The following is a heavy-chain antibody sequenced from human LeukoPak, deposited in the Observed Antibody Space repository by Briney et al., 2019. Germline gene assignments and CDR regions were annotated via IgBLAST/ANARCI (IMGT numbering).Heavy chain of an antibody. CDR2: IYYSGST. Sequence: SETLSLTCTASGGSVSSGSYYWSWIRQPPGKGLEWIGYIYYSGSTNYNPSLKSRVTISVDTSKNQFSLKLSPVTAADTAVYYCAREASTHYGSGSTRRLPNTKSSTRAAGFDPWGQGTLVTVSS. V-gene: IGHV4-61*01. CDR3: AREASTHYGSGSTRRLPNTKSSTRAAGFDP. D-gene: IGHD3-10*01. CDR1: GGSVSSGSYY. J-gene: IGHJ5*02.